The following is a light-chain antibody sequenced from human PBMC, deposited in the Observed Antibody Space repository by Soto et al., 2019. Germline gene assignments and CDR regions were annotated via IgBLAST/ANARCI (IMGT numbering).Light chain of an antibody. CDR1: QSVRSAY. V-gene: IGKV3-15*01. J-gene: IGKJ5*01. CDR3: QQYNNRFIP. CDR2: GAS. Sequence: VLPQTQGTLSLSPGERATLSCRASQSVRSAYLAWYQQKPGQAPRLLIYGASTRATGIPARFSGSGAGTEFTLTISSLQSEDFAVYYCQQYNNRFIPFGEGTRLAIK.